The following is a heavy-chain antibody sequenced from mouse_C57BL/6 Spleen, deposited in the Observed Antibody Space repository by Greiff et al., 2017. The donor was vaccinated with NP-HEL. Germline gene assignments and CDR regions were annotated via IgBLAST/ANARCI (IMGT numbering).Heavy chain of an antibody. CDR3: AREYYGSSYDAMDY. D-gene: IGHD1-1*01. CDR2: INPNNGGT. Sequence: EVKLMESGPELVKPGASVKIPCKASGYTFTDYNMDWVKQSHGKSLEWIGDINPNNGGTIYNQKFKGKATLTVDKSSSTAYMELRSLTSEDTAVYYCAREYYGSSYDAMDYWGQGTSVTVSS. J-gene: IGHJ4*01. V-gene: IGHV1-18*01. CDR1: GYTFTDYN.